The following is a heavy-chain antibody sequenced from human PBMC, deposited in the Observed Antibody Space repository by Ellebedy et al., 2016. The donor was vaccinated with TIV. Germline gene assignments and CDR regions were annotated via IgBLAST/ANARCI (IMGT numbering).Heavy chain of an antibody. CDR2: ISGSGGST. CDR1: GFTFSNYA. CDR3: ARDLPDIVATIRVGYGMDV. V-gene: IGHV3-23*01. D-gene: IGHD5-12*01. J-gene: IGHJ6*02. Sequence: GESLKISCAASGFTFSNYAMSWVRQAPGKGLEWVSAISGSGGSTYYADSVKGRFTISRDNSKNTLYLQMNSLRAEDTAVYYCARDLPDIVATIRVGYGMDVWGQGTTVTVSS.